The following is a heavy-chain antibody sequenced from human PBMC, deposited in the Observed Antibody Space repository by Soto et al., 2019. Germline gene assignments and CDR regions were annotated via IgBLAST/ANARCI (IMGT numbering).Heavy chain of an antibody. CDR3: AIQGYYYSSHMPV. CDR2: MNPNSGNT. CDR1: GYTFARYD. V-gene: IGHV1-8*01. Sequence: ASVKVSCKASGYTFARYDINWGRQATGQRLEWMGWMNPNSGNTGYAQKVQGRVTMTRNTSISTAYMELSSLRSEDTAVYYCAIQGYYYSSHMPVSAKVPTLTVSS. D-gene: IGHD1-1*01. J-gene: IGHJ6*03.